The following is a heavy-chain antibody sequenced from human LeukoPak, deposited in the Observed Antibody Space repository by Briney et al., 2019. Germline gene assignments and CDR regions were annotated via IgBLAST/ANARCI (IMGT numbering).Heavy chain of an antibody. CDR2: MNPNSGNT. V-gene: IGHV1-8*01. Sequence: ASVKVSCKASGYTFTSYDINWVRQATGQGLEWMGWMNPNSGNTGYAQKLQGRVTMTTDTSTSTAYMELRSLRSDDTAVYYCARSPPYYYDSSGYYYAHWGQGTLVTVSS. CDR1: GYTFTSYD. D-gene: IGHD3-22*01. CDR3: ARSPPYYYDSSGYYYAH. J-gene: IGHJ4*02.